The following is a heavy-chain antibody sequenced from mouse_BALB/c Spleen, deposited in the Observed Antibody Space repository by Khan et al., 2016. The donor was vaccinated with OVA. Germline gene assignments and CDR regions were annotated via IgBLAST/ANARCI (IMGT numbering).Heavy chain of an antibody. Sequence: QVQLQQSGAELMKPGASMKISCKATGYTFSSYWIEWVKQRPGHGLEWIGEILPGSGSSNYNEKFKGRATFNAGTSSNTTYMQLSSLTSEFSAVYYCAIRLGDYWGQGTTLTVSS. CDR1: GYTFSSYW. D-gene: IGHD4-1*01. V-gene: IGHV1-9*01. CDR2: ILPGSGSS. CDR3: AIRLGDY. J-gene: IGHJ2*01.